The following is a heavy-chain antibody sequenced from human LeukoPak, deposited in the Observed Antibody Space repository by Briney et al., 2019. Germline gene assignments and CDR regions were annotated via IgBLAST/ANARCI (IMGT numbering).Heavy chain of an antibody. Sequence: GGSLRLSCAASGFTFSDYWMNWVRQPPGKGLEWVANIGQDGSSEYYVGSVQGRFTISRDNAKNSLYLQMNSLRAEDTAVYYCARGDWAPFDYWGQGSLLTVSS. CDR3: ARGDWAPFDY. V-gene: IGHV3-7*01. CDR2: IGQDGSSE. CDR1: GFTFSDYW. D-gene: IGHD2-21*02. J-gene: IGHJ4*02.